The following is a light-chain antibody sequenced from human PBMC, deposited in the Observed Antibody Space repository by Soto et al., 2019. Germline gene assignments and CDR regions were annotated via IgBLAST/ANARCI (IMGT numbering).Light chain of an antibody. CDR2: DAS. Sequence: DIQMTQSPPTLPAFVGDTVTITCRASQSVSSWLAWYQQKPGTAPNLLIYDASSLASGVPSRFSGSGSGTKFTLTIRSLQPDDFATYYCQQYISFPKTFGQGIKVEMK. CDR1: QSVSSW. CDR3: QQYISFPKT. J-gene: IGKJ1*01. V-gene: IGKV1-5*01.